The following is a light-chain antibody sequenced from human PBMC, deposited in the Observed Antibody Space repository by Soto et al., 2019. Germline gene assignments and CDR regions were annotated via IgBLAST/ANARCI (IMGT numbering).Light chain of an antibody. Sequence: QPVLTQPASVSGSPGQSITISCTGTSSDVGGHNSVAWYQHNPGKAPKLMIHDVSNRPSGVSSRFSGSKSGNTASLSISWLQAEDEADYYCSSYTSSSTLVFGTGTKLTVL. CDR1: SSDVGGHNS. V-gene: IGLV2-14*01. CDR3: SSYTSSSTLV. CDR2: DVS. J-gene: IGLJ1*01.